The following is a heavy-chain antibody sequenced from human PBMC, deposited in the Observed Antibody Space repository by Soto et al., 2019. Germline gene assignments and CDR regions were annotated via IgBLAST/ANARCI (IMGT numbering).Heavy chain of an antibody. V-gene: IGHV4-34*01. CDR1: GGSFSGYY. CDR3: ARDKITGLFDY. J-gene: IGHJ4*02. D-gene: IGHD2-8*02. CDR2: INHSGST. Sequence: SETLSLTCAVYGGSFSGYYWTWIRQPPGTGLEWIGEINHSGSTNYNPSQKSQVNISVDTSKNQFSLKLTSVTAADTAVYYCARDKITGLFDYWGQGTLVT.